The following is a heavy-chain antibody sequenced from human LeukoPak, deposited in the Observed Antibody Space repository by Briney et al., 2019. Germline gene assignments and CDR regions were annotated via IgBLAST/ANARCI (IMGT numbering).Heavy chain of an antibody. J-gene: IGHJ4*02. CDR2: TSYDGRNR. Sequence: GGSLRLSCAASGFTISSYAMYWVRQAPGEGLEWVAVTSYDGRNRYYADSVKGRFTISRDNSNNTLSLEMNSLRAEDTAVYYCVGDCGWFDGFWDQWGQGPLVSVSS. CDR3: VGDCGWFDGFWDQ. D-gene: IGHD3-10*01. CDR1: GFTISSYA. V-gene: IGHV3-30*04.